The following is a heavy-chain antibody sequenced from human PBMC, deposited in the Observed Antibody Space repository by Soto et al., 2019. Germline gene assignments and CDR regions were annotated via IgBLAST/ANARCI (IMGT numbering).Heavy chain of an antibody. CDR1: GFTFSSYG. CDR2: IWYDGSNK. D-gene: IGHD3-3*01. J-gene: IGHJ6*03. Sequence: QPGGSLRLSCAASGFTFSSYGMHWVRQAPGKGLEWVAVIWYDGSNKYYADSVKGRFTISRDNSKNTLYLQMNSLRAEDTAVYYCARLRFLEFKEDYMDVWGKGTTVTVSS. CDR3: ARLRFLEFKEDYMDV. V-gene: IGHV3-33*01.